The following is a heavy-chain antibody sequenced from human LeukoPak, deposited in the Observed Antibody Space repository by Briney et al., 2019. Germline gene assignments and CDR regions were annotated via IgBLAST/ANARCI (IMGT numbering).Heavy chain of an antibody. Sequence: GASVKVSCKASGYTFTSYGISWVRQAPGQGLEWMGWISAYNGNTNYAQKLQGRVTMTTDTSTSTAYMELRNLRSDDTAVCYCARDKGYDILTGYEKFDYWGQGTLVTVSS. J-gene: IGHJ4*02. D-gene: IGHD3-9*01. CDR1: GYTFTSYG. CDR2: ISAYNGNT. V-gene: IGHV1-18*04. CDR3: ARDKGYDILTGYEKFDY.